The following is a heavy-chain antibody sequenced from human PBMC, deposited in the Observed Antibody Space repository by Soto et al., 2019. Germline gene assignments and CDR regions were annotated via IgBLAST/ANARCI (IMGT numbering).Heavy chain of an antibody. V-gene: IGHV1-8*01. CDR2: MNPDSGNT. Sequence: ASVKVSCKASAYSFTNYDVNWVRQATGQGLEWMGWMNPDSGNTGYAQKFQGRVTMTRDTSISTAYMELTSLRSDDTAVYFCAKTYCNSATCYSGIFDSWGQGTLVTVSS. D-gene: IGHD2-2*01. J-gene: IGHJ4*02. CDR3: AKTYCNSATCYSGIFDS. CDR1: AYSFTNYD.